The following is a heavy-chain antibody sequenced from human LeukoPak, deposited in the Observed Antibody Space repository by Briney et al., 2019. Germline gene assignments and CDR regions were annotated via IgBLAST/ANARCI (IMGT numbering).Heavy chain of an antibody. D-gene: IGHD3-3*01. J-gene: IGHJ4*02. CDR1: GGSFSGYY. V-gene: IGHV4-34*01. Sequence: SETLSLTCAVSGGSFSGYYWSWIRQPPGKVLEWIGEINHSGSTNYNPSLKSRVTISVDTSKNQFSLKLSSVTAADTAVYYCARVFISYYDFWSGSHFDYWGQGTLVTVSS. CDR2: INHSGST. CDR3: ARVFISYYDFWSGSHFDY.